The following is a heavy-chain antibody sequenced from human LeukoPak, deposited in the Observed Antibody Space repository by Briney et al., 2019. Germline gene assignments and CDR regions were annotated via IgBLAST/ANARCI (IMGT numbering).Heavy chain of an antibody. CDR3: ARDSYHYGSGSYINY. V-gene: IGHV3-30-3*01. J-gene: IGHJ4*02. CDR2: ISYDGSNK. CDR1: GFTFSSYA. Sequence: PGGSLRLSCAASGFTFSSYAMHWVRQAPGKGLEWVAVISYDGSNKYYADSVKGRFTISRDNSKNTLHLQMNSLRAEDTAVYYCARDSYHYGSGSYINYWGQGTLVTVSS. D-gene: IGHD3-10*01.